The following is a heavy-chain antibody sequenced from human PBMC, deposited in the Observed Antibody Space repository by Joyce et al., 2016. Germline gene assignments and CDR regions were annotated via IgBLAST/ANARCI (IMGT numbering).Heavy chain of an antibody. V-gene: IGHV4-34*01. CDR3: ARAVATVTGYYRGPFDY. Sequence: QVQLQQWGAGLLKPSETLSLTCAVKGGSFNGYFWTWIRQSPGKGLEWIGEINHSGSASHNPSLKSRVNISVDTSSNRFSLNLNSMTAADTAVYCARAVATVTGYYRGPFDYWGQGTLVTVSS. D-gene: IGHD3-9*01. CDR1: GGSFNGYF. CDR2: INHSGSA. J-gene: IGHJ4*01.